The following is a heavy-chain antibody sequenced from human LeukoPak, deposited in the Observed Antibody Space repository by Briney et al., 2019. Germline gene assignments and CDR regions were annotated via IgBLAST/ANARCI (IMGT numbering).Heavy chain of an antibody. V-gene: IGHV3-48*01. CDR1: GFSFSTSY. CDR3: ATATSWFYYYGINV. CDR2: ISSSSSTI. D-gene: IGHD3-22*01. J-gene: IGHJ6*02. Sequence: GGSLRLSYAASGFSFSTSYMNWVRQAPGKGLEWVSYISSSSSTIYYADSVKGRFTISRDNAKNSLFLQMNSLRGEDTAVYYCATATSWFYYYGINVWGQGTTVTVSS.